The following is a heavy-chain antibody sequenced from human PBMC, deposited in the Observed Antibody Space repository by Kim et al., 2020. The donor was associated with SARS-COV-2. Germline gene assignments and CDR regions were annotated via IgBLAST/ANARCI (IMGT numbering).Heavy chain of an antibody. J-gene: IGHJ5*02. CDR2: IYSGGST. Sequence: GGSLRLSCAASGFTVSSNYMSWVRQAPGKGLEWVSVIYSGGSTYYADSVKGRFTISRDNSKNTLYLQMNSLRAEDTAVYYCARDWEFFYDSSGYSFDPWGQGTLVTVSS. CDR3: ARDWEFFYDSSGYSFDP. V-gene: IGHV3-66*02. D-gene: IGHD3-22*01. CDR1: GFTVSSNY.